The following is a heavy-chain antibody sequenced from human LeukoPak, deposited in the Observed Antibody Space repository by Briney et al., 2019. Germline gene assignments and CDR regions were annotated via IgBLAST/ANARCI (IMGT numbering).Heavy chain of an antibody. V-gene: IGHV1-69*04. CDR1: GGTFSSYA. CDR2: IIPILGIA. CDR3: ARDSTAAGPYYYYGMDV. J-gene: IGHJ6*02. Sequence: ASVKVSCKASGGTFSSYAISWVRQAPGQGLEWMGRIIPILGIANYAQKFQGRVTITADKSTSTAYMELSSLRSEDTAVYYCARDSTAAGPYYYYGMDVWGQGTTVTVSS. D-gene: IGHD6-13*01.